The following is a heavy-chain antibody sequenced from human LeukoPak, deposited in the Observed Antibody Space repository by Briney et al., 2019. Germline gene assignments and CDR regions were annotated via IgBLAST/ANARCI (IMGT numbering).Heavy chain of an antibody. J-gene: IGHJ6*03. CDR2: IYSGGST. CDR3: ARIGYSYGYYMDV. D-gene: IGHD5-18*01. Sequence: GGSLRLSCAASGFTVSSDYMSWVRQAPGKGLEWVSVIYSGGSTYYADSVKGRFTISRDNSRNTLYLQMNSLRAEDTAVYYCARIGYSYGYYMDVWGKGTTVTVSS. CDR1: GFTVSSDY. V-gene: IGHV3-53*01.